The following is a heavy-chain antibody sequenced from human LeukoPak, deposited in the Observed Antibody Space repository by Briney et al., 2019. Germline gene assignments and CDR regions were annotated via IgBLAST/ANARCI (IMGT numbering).Heavy chain of an antibody. V-gene: IGHV3-21*01. Sequence: GGSLRLSCAASGFTFSSYSMNWVRQAPGKGLEWVSSISSSSSYIYYADSVKGRFTISRDNAKNSLYLQMNSLRAEDTAVYYCARVQGYSSSWYNDAFDIWGQGTMVTVSS. CDR3: ARVQGYSSSWYNDAFDI. CDR1: GFTFSSYS. J-gene: IGHJ3*02. D-gene: IGHD6-13*01. CDR2: ISSSSSYI.